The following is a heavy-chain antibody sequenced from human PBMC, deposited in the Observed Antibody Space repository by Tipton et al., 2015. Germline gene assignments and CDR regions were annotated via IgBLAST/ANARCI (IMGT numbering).Heavy chain of an antibody. D-gene: IGHD2-21*02. CDR1: GGSISSTNW. Sequence: TLSLTCAVSGGSISSTNWWTWVRQPPGKGLEWIGEISQSGNTNYNPSLKSRVTISIDRFKNQFSLKLSSVTAADTAVYYCASPSLPHDRGDYYFQSWGQGSLVTVSS. CDR2: ISQSGNT. CDR3: ASPSLPHDRGDYYFQS. J-gene: IGHJ4*02. V-gene: IGHV4-4*02.